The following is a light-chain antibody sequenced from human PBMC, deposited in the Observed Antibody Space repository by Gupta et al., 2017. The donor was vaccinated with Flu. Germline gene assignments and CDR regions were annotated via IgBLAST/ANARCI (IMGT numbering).Light chain of an antibody. CDR1: QSILDSSNNKNY. CDR3: HQDYISPMT. J-gene: IGKJ1*01. CDR2: WAS. Sequence: DIVMTQSPDSLAVSLGERATINCKSSQSILDSSNNKNYLAWYQQKPGQPPKLLIYWASTRESGVPDRFSGGGSGTDFTLTISSLQAEDVAVYYCHQDYISPMTFGQGTRVEIK. V-gene: IGKV4-1*01.